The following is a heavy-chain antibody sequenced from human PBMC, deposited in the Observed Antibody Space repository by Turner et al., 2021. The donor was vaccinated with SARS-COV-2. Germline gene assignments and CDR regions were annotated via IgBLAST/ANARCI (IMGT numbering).Heavy chain of an antibody. CDR2: IRGSGSGT. J-gene: IGHJ4*01. CDR3: AKDVGVASLVGATADY. Sequence: EVQLLESGGGLVQPGGSLRLSCAASGFTSISYTMIWVRQAPGKGLQWVSAIRGSGSGTYYADSVKGRFTISRDNSKSTLYLQMSSLRAEDTAIYYCAKDVGVASLVGATADYWGQGTLVTVTS. D-gene: IGHD1-26*01. V-gene: IGHV3-23*01. CDR1: GFTSISYT.